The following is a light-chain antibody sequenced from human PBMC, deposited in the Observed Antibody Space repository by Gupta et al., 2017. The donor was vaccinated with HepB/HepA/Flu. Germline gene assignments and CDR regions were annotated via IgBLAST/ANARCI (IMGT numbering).Light chain of an antibody. CDR2: AAS. CDR3: QQDDSYPRT. V-gene: IGKV1-8*01. Sequence: AIRMSQAPSSFSASTGDRVTITSRASQGISSYLAWYQQKPGKAPKLLIYAASTLQSGVPSRFSGSGSGTDFTLTISCLQSEDFATYYCQQDDSYPRTFGQGTKLEIK. CDR1: QGISSY. J-gene: IGKJ2*01.